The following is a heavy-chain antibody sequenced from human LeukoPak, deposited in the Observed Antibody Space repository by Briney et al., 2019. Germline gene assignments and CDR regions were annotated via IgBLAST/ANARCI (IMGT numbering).Heavy chain of an antibody. V-gene: IGHV1-18*01. D-gene: IGHD2-2*01. CDR1: GYTFTRYG. Sequence: ASVKVSCKASGYTFTRYGIXXXXXAPGXXLXXXXXXXVYXGNXNYAXKLXXXXXXTXDXSSTTAYLELRSLSSDDPAVYYCARGIVVQPAAIPSYMDVWGKGTTVTVSS. CDR2: XXVYXGNX. J-gene: IGHJ6*03. CDR3: ARGIVVQPAAIPSYMDV.